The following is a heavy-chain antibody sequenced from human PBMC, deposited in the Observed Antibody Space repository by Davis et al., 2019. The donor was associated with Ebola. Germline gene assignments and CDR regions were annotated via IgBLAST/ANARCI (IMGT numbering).Heavy chain of an antibody. CDR1: GFTFDDYA. CDR2: ISWNSGSI. J-gene: IGHJ4*02. CDR3: AKDIDLGIVGRFDY. Sequence: PGGSLRLSCAASGFTFDDYAMHWVRQAPGKGLEWVSGISWNSGSIGYADSVKGRFTISRDNAKNSLYLQMNSLRAEDTALYYCAKDIDLGIVGRFDYWGQGTLVTVSS. D-gene: IGHD7-27*01. V-gene: IGHV3-9*01.